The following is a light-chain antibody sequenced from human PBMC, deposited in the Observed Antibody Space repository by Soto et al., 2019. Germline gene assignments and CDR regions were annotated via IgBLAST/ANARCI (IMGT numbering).Light chain of an antibody. CDR2: AAS. CDR3: QQSYSAPYT. CDR1: QSISSN. J-gene: IGKJ2*01. Sequence: DIQMTQSPSSLSASVGDRVTITCRASQSISSNLNWYQQKPGKAPKLLIYAASTLQSGVPSRFSGSGSGAEFTLTISSLQPEDFASYYCQQSYSAPYTFGQGTELETK. V-gene: IGKV1-39*01.